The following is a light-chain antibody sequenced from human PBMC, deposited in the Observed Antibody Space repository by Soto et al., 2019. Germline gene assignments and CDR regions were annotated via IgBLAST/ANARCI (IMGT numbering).Light chain of an antibody. V-gene: IGKV3-20*01. Sequence: EIVLTQSPGTLSLSPGERATLSCRASQSVSNTYLAWYQQKPGQAPRLLISGASSRATGIPDRFSGSGSGTDFGLTISRLEPEDFAVYYCQQHGTSPELTFGGGTRVEIK. CDR2: GAS. CDR1: QSVSNTY. J-gene: IGKJ4*01. CDR3: QQHGTSPELT.